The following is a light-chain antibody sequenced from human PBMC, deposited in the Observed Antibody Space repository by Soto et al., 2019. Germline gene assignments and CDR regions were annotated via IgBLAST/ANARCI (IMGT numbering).Light chain of an antibody. CDR2: DVS. CDR1: SSDVGGYNY. V-gene: IGLV2-11*01. Sequence: QSALTQPRSVSGSPGQSVTISCTGASSDVGGYNYVSWYQQHPGKAPKLMIYDVSKRPSGVPDRFSGSKSGNTASLTISGLQTEDEADYYCCSYAGRYTYVFGTGTKLTVL. CDR3: CSYAGRYTYV. J-gene: IGLJ1*01.